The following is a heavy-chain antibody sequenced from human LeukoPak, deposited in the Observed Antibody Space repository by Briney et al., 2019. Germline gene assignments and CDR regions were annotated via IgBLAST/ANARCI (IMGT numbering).Heavy chain of an antibody. CDR3: ARAMVGATDY. Sequence: PGGALVLSCAASGFTFISYWMHWVRPAPGKGLVWVSRINSDGSSTSYADSVKGRFTISRDNAKNTLYLQMNSLRAEDAAVYYCARAMVGATDYWGQGTLVTVSS. CDR2: INSDGSST. D-gene: IGHD1-26*01. J-gene: IGHJ4*02. V-gene: IGHV3-74*01. CDR1: GFTFISYW.